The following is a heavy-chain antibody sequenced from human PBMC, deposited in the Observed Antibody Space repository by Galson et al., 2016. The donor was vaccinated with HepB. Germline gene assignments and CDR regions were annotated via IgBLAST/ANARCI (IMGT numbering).Heavy chain of an antibody. CDR2: IYYSGST. J-gene: IGHJ6*02. V-gene: IGHV4-59*13. D-gene: IGHD5-18*01. CDR3: ARDPGYSYGYGHYYYGMDV. Sequence: SETLSLTCTISGGSISGYYWSWVRQPPGKGLEWLGYIYYSGSTSYNPSLKSRVTISVDKSKNQFSLKLSSVTAADTAVYYCARDPGYSYGYGHYYYGMDVWGQGTTVTVSS. CDR1: GGSISGYY.